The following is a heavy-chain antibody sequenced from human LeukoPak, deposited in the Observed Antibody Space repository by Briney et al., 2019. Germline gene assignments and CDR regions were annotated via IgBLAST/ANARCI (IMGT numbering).Heavy chain of an antibody. J-gene: IGHJ4*02. V-gene: IGHV4-38-2*02. Sequence: PSETLSLTCTVSGYSISNGYYWDWIRQSPGKGLEWIGGIYHNGRTTYNPSLKSRGTISVDTSKNQFSLKLTSVTAADTAVYYCARGGPGAYHDTSGPSDSWGQGTLVTVSS. CDR3: ARGGPGAYHDTSGPSDS. CDR2: IYHNGRT. CDR1: GYSISNGYY. D-gene: IGHD3-22*01.